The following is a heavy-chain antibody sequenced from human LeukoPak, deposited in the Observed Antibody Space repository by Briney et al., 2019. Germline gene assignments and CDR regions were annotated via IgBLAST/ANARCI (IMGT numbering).Heavy chain of an antibody. Sequence: PSETLSLTCTVSGASIRISNYYWGWIRQPPGKGLEWIASVYYTGTTYYNPSLKSRVTIFVETSKNQVSLRLSSVTAADTAVYYCARRSNYASGSTAKGLFDYWGQGTLVSVSS. D-gene: IGHD3-10*01. CDR3: ARRSNYASGSTAKGLFDY. J-gene: IGHJ4*02. CDR1: GASIRISNYY. V-gene: IGHV4-39*01. CDR2: VYYTGTT.